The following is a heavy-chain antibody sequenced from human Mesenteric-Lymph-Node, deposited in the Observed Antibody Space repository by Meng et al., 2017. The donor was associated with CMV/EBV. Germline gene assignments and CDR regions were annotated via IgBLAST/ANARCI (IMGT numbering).Heavy chain of an antibody. Sequence: ASVKVSCKASGYTFTGYYMHWVRQAPGQGLEWMGWINPNSGGTNYAQKFQGRVTMTRDTSISTAYMELSRRRSDDTAVYYCARVIGIHYDFWSGYYSLDAFDIWGQGTMVTVSS. D-gene: IGHD3-3*01. J-gene: IGHJ3*02. CDR2: INPNSGGT. CDR3: ARVIGIHYDFWSGYYSLDAFDI. V-gene: IGHV1-2*02. CDR1: GYTFTGYY.